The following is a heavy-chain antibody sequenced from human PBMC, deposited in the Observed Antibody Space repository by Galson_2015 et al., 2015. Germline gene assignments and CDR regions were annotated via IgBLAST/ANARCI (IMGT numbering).Heavy chain of an antibody. V-gene: IGHV1-8*01. CDR1: GYTFTNYD. Sequence: SVKVSCKASGYTFTNYDINWVRQATGQGLEWMGWMNPKSGNTGYEQRFQGRVTMTMNTLMNTAYMELTSLRSDDTAIYYCARGQITSYDFSMDVWGKGPTVTVSS. D-gene: IGHD5-24*01. CDR2: MNPKSGNT. J-gene: IGHJ6*03. CDR3: ARGQITSYDFSMDV.